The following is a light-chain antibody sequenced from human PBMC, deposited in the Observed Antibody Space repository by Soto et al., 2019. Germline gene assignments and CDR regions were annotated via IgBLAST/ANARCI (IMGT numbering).Light chain of an antibody. CDR1: SSNVGGFSY. CDR2: DVS. V-gene: IGLV2-14*01. J-gene: IGLJ3*02. CDR3: SSYTSSTTLGV. Sequence: QPALTQPASVSGSPGQSITISCIGTSSNVGGFSYVSWYQQHPGKAPKLMIYDVSNRPSGVSNRFSGSKSGNTASLTISGLQAEDEADYYCSSYTSSTTLGVFGGGTKLTVL.